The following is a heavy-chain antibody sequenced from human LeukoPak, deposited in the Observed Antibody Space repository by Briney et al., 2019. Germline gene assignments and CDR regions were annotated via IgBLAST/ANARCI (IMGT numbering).Heavy chain of an antibody. D-gene: IGHD1-26*01. Sequence: GGSLRLSCAASGFTFSNYWMSWVRQAPGKGLEWVANIKQDGSEKYYVDSVKGRFTISRDNAKNSLYLQMNSLRAEDTAVYYCARDKDVGPTILVYWGQGTLVTVSS. CDR3: ARDKDVGPTILVY. CDR1: GFTFSNYW. V-gene: IGHV3-7*01. J-gene: IGHJ4*02. CDR2: IKQDGSEK.